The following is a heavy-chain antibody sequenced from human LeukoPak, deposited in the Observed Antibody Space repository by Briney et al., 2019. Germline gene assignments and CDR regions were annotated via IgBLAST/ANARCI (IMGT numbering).Heavy chain of an antibody. V-gene: IGHV4-39*07. D-gene: IGHD4-17*01. CDR3: ARATNDFGDYGVPF. Sequence: SETLSLTCSVSGGSITGSIYYWGWIRQPPGKGLEWIGTINYSGRTYYNPSLKSRVTISVDTSKNQFSLKLNSVTAADTAVYFCARATNDFGDYGVPFWGQGTLVIVSS. CDR2: INYSGRT. J-gene: IGHJ4*02. CDR1: GGSITGSIYY.